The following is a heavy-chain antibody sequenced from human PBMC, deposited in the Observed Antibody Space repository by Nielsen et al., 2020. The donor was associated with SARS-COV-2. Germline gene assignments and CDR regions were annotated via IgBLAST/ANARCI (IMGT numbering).Heavy chain of an antibody. V-gene: IGHV5-51*01. CDR2: IYPGKSET. Sequence: GESLKIFCKGSGYGFNNYWLGWVRQMPGKGLEWLGIIYPGKSETRYSSSFEGQVIFSVDKSINTAFMQWVSLEASDTAIYYCARLLRPWYFDLWGRGTLVIVSS. CDR3: ARLLRPWYFDL. CDR1: GYGFNNYW. J-gene: IGHJ2*01.